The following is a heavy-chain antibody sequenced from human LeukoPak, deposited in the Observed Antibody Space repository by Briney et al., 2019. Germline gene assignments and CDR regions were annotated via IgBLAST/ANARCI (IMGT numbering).Heavy chain of an antibody. CDR2: INQDASEI. Sequence: GGSLRLSCAASGFTFSTYWMNWYRQAPGKGLEWVGNINQDASEINYVDSVRGRFTISRDNAKNTLHLQMNSLRAEDTAVYYCATDRVHSDWQKRFDSWGQGTLVTVSS. D-gene: IGHD2-21*02. CDR3: ATDRVHSDWQKRFDS. V-gene: IGHV3-7*01. J-gene: IGHJ4*02. CDR1: GFTFSTYW.